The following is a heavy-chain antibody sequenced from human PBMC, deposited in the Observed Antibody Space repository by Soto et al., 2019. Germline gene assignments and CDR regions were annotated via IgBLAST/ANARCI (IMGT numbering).Heavy chain of an antibody. CDR1: GFTFSSYG. Sequence: QVQLEESGGGVVQPGRSLRLSCAASGFTFSSYGMHWVRQAPGKGLEWVAVISYDGSNKYYADSVKGRFTISRDNSKNTLYLQMNSLRAEDTAVYYCAKDAHRLLWCGELLQKGGYFDLWCRGTLVTVSS. J-gene: IGHJ2*01. CDR2: ISYDGSNK. V-gene: IGHV3-30*18. D-gene: IGHD3-10*01. CDR3: AKDAHRLLWCGELLQKGGYFDL.